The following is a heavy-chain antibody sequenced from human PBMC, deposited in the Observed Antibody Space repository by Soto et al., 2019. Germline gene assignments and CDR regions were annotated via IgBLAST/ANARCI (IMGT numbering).Heavy chain of an antibody. J-gene: IGHJ6*04. V-gene: IGHV3-48*01. Sequence: EVHLVESGGGLVQPGGSLKLSCAASGFTFSTHSMNWVRQAPGRGLEWVSYIHSSSSWEVYADSVRGRFTVSRDNAKNSLYLQMSSLRAEDTAVYYCVFDFWLVPTVWGKGTTVTVSS. CDR3: VFDFWLVPTV. CDR2: IHSSSSWE. CDR1: GFTFSTHS. D-gene: IGHD3-3*01.